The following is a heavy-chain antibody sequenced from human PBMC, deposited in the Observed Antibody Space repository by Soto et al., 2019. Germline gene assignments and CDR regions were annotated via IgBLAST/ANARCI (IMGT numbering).Heavy chain of an antibody. D-gene: IGHD2-2*01. CDR2: INAGNGNT. CDR1: GYTFTSYA. Sequence: GASVKVSCKASGYTFTSYAMHWVRQAPGQRLEWMGWINAGNGNTKYSQKFQGRVTITRDTSASTAYMELSSLRSEDTAVYYCARDEPSLVVVPDAYSYYYYYGMDVWGQGTTVTVSS. J-gene: IGHJ6*02. V-gene: IGHV1-3*01. CDR3: ARDEPSLVVVPDAYSYYYYYGMDV.